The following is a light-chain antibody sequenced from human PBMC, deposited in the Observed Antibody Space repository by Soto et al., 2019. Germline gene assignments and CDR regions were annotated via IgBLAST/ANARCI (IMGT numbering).Light chain of an antibody. CDR1: QSVSSSY. V-gene: IGKV3-20*01. Sequence: EILLTQSPGTLSLSPGERATLSCRASQSVSSSYLSWYQLKTGQAPRLLIYGASSRATGIPDRFSGSGSGTDFTLTISRLEPEDFAVYYCQQYGYSFRAFFQGTKVE. CDR2: GAS. CDR3: QQYGYSFRA. J-gene: IGKJ1*01.